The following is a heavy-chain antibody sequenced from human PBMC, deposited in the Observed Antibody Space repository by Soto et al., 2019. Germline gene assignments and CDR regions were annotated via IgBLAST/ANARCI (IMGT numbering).Heavy chain of an antibody. CDR3: ARKPHWQYWYFDL. V-gene: IGHV3-20*01. CDR2: ISGSGVNA. Sequence: EVQLAESGGSVIRPGGSLRLSCAASGFAFQNHGMAWVRQVPGKGLEWVAGISGSGVNAGYADSVKGRFTISRDNGDNSLYLEINNLGVEDTALYHCARKPHWQYWYFDLWGRGTLVTVSS. J-gene: IGHJ2*01. D-gene: IGHD1-1*01. CDR1: GFAFQNHG.